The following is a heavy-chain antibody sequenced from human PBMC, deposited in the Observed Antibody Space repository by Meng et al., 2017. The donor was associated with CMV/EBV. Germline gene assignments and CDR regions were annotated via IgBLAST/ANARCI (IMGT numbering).Heavy chain of an antibody. CDR3: ARSEFSLRIPAIWY. Sequence: AGEKVSCKASVYTFTGYYMHWVRQAPGQGLEWMGWINPNSGGTNYAQKFQGRVTMTRDTSISTAYMELSRLRSDDTAVYYCARSEFSLRIPAIWYWGQGTLVTVSS. J-gene: IGHJ4*02. CDR2: INPNSGGT. D-gene: IGHD1-14*01. V-gene: IGHV1-2*02. CDR1: VYTFTGYY.